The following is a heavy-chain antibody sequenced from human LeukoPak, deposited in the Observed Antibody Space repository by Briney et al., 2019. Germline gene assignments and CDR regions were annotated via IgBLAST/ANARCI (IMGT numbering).Heavy chain of an antibody. CDR1: GYTFTSYY. J-gene: IGHJ1*01. Sequence: ASVKVSCKASGYTFTSYYMHWVRQAPGQGLEWMGIINPSGGRTSYAQKFQGRVTMTRDTSTSTVYMELSSLRSEDTAVYYCARGPLPYSSSWYVVEYFQHWGQGTLVTVSS. CDR2: INPSGGRT. CDR3: ARGPLPYSSSWYVVEYFQH. D-gene: IGHD6-13*01. V-gene: IGHV1-46*01.